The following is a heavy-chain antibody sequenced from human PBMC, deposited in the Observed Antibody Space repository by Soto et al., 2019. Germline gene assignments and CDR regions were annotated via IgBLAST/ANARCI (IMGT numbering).Heavy chain of an antibody. J-gene: IGHJ6*02. CDR2: INTHNGNT. V-gene: IGHV1-18*01. Sequence: ASVKVSCKASGYTFTTYGISWVRQAPGQGLEWLGWINTHNGNTNYAQNLQGRVIMTADTSTSTAYMELMSLRSDDTAIFYCTREGSAPYYYYGMDAWGQGTTVTVSS. CDR3: TREGSAPYYYYGMDA. CDR1: GYTFTTYG. D-gene: IGHD3-10*01.